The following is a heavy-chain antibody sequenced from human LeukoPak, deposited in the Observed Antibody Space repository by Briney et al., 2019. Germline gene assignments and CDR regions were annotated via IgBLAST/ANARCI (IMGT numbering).Heavy chain of an antibody. CDR3: ARKEGFGSELGY. Sequence: ASVKVSCKTSGYTFTSYGISWVRQAPGQGLEWMGWISAYNGNTNYAQKLKGRVTMTTDTSTSTAYMELRSLRSDETAVYYCARKEGFGSELGYWGQGTLVTVSS. V-gene: IGHV1-18*04. D-gene: IGHD3-10*01. CDR2: ISAYNGNT. CDR1: GYTFTSYG. J-gene: IGHJ4*02.